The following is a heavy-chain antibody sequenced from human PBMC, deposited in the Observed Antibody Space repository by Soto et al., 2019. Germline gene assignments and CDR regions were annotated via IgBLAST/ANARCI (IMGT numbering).Heavy chain of an antibody. J-gene: IGHJ4*02. CDR2: IYYSGST. V-gene: IGHV4-61*05. CDR3: ARRWGRTFDY. CDR1: GGSISSSIYY. Sequence: PSETLSLTCTVSGGSISSSIYYWSWIRQPPGKGLEWIGYIYYSGSTNYNPSLKSRVTISVDTSKNQFSLKLSSVTAADTAVYYCARRWGRTFDYWGQGTLVTVSS. D-gene: IGHD7-27*01.